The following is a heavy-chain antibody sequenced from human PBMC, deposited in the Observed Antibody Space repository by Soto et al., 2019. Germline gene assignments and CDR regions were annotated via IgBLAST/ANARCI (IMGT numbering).Heavy chain of an antibody. D-gene: IGHD3-22*01. J-gene: IGHJ6*02. CDR2: IHYSGST. CDR1: GGSISSGDYY. CDR3: ARDTYYYDSSGTGYGMDV. Sequence: PSETLSLTCTVSGGSISSGDYYWSWIRQPPGKGLEWIGYIHYSGSTYYNPSLKSRVTISVDTSKNQFSLKLSSVTAADTAVYYCARDTYYYDSSGTGYGMDVWGQGTTVTVSS. V-gene: IGHV4-30-4*01.